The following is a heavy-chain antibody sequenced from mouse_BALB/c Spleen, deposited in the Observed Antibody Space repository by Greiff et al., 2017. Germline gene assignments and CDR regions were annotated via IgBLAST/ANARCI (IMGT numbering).Heavy chain of an antibody. Sequence: VQLQQSGPELVKPGASVKISCKASGYSFTGYYMHWVKQSHVKSLEWIGRINPYNGATSYNQNFKDKASLTVDKSSSTAYMELHSLTSVDSAVYYCASDDYDGAAWFAYWGQGTLVTVSA. J-gene: IGHJ3*01. CDR2: INPYNGAT. V-gene: IGHV1-31*01. D-gene: IGHD2-4*01. CDR3: ASDDYDGAAWFAY. CDR1: GYSFTGYY.